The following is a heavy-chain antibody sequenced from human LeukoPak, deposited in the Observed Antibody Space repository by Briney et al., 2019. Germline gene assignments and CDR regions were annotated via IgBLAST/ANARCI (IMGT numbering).Heavy chain of an antibody. CDR2: IIPIFGTA. Sequence: SVKVSCKASGGTFSSYAISWVRQAPGQGLEWMGGIIPIFGTANYAQKFQGRVTITADESTSTAYMELSSLRSEDTAVYYCARDSPWYYYMDVWGKGTTVTISS. CDR1: GGTFSSYA. CDR3: ARDSPWYYYMDV. J-gene: IGHJ6*03. V-gene: IGHV1-69*13.